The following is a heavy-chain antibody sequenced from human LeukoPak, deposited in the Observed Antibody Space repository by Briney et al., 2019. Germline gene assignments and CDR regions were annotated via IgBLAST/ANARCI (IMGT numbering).Heavy chain of an antibody. CDR1: GGTFSSSA. CDR2: IIPIFGTT. J-gene: IGHJ3*02. CDR3: ARGATVVTDAFDI. Sequence: SVKVSCKASGGTFSSSAISWVRQAPGQGLEWMGGIIPIFGTTNYAQKFQGRVTITADESTSTAYMELSSLRSEDTAVYYCARGATVVTDAFDIWGQGTMVTVSS. D-gene: IGHD4-23*01. V-gene: IGHV1-69*01.